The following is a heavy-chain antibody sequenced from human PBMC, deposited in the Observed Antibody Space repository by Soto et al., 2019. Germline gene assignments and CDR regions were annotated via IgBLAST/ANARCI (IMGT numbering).Heavy chain of an antibody. CDR2: ISSSSSYI. D-gene: IGHD6-13*01. CDR1: VFTFSSYG. J-gene: IGHJ5*02. CDR3: ARAGIAAKNWFDP. V-gene: IGHV3-21*01. Sequence: GGSLSLSCAASVFTFSSYGMNWVRQAPGKGLEWVSSISSSSSYIYYADSVKGRFTISRDNAKNSLYLQMNSLRAEDTAVYYCARAGIAAKNWFDPWGQGTLVNVSS.